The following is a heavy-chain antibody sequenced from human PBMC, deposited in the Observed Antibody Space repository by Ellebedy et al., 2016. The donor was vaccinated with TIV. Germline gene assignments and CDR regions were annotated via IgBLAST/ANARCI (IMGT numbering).Heavy chain of an antibody. CDR2: MNPNSGNT. CDR1: GSTFTSYE. J-gene: IGHJ4*02. V-gene: IGHV1-8*01. D-gene: IGHD2-15*01. CDR3: ATQGPSGFDY. Sequence: AASVKVSCKASGSTFTSYEINWVRQATGQGLEWMGWMNPNSGNTGYAQKLQGRVTLTRNTSISTAYMELSSLRSEDTAVYYCATQGPSGFDYWGQGTLVTVSS.